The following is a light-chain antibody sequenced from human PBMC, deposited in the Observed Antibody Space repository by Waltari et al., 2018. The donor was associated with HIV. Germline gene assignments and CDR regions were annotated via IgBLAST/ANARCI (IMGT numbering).Light chain of an antibody. CDR1: SSDVGAYDY. J-gene: IGLJ2*01. Sequence: QSALTQPASVSASPGQSITISCTGTSSDVGAYDYVSWYQYHPGKAPKLMISEVSSRPSWVSNRFPGSKSGNTASLTISGLQAEDEADYYCCSYTSSGTLVFGGGTKLTVL. CDR2: EVS. CDR3: CSYTSSGTLV. V-gene: IGLV2-14*01.